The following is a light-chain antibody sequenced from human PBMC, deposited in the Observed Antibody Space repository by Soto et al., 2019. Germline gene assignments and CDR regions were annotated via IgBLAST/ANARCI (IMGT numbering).Light chain of an antibody. CDR1: QNIDNK. CDR2: DAS. Sequence: EIVMTQSPATLSVSPGERATLSCRASQNIDNKLVWYQQKPGQVPRLLIYDASTRATGIPARFSGSGSGTGFTLTISSLQSEDFAFYYCQQFHYWWTFGQGTKVEIK. V-gene: IGKV3-15*01. CDR3: QQFHYWWT. J-gene: IGKJ1*01.